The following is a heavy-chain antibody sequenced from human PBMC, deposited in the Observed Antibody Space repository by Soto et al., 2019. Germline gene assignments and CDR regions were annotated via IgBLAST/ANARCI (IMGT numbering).Heavy chain of an antibody. CDR2: INPSGGST. Sequence: GASVKVSCKASGYTFTSYYMHWVRQAPGQGLEWMGIINPSGGSTSYAQKFQGRVTMTRDTSTSTVYMELSSLRSEDTAVYYCARDRTRFTFFGVVPPVIDYYYMDVWGKGTTVTVSS. V-gene: IGHV1-46*03. CDR3: ARDRTRFTFFGVVPPVIDYYYMDV. CDR1: GYTFTSYY. J-gene: IGHJ6*03. D-gene: IGHD3-3*01.